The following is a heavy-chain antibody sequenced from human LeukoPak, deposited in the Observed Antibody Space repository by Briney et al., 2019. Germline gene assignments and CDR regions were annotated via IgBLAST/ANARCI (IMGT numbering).Heavy chain of an antibody. CDR1: GGTFSSYA. Sequence: SVKVSCKASGGTFSSYAISWVRQAPGQGLEWMGGIIPIFGTASYAQKFQGRVTITADKSTSTAYMELSSLRSEDTAVYYCARGGYYGSGSYNHYYYMDVWGKGTTVTISS. D-gene: IGHD3-10*01. J-gene: IGHJ6*03. CDR3: ARGGYYGSGSYNHYYYMDV. CDR2: IIPIFGTA. V-gene: IGHV1-69*06.